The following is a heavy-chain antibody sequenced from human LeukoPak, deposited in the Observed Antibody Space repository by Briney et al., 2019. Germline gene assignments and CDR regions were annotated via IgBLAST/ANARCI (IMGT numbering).Heavy chain of an antibody. J-gene: IGHJ4*02. Sequence: GGSLRLSCAASGFTFSSYAMRWVRQAPGKGLEWVSAISGSGGSTYYADSVKGRFTISRDNSKNTLYLQMNSLRAEDTAVYYCAKSPARPYCSGGSCYSNYWGQGTLVTVSS. CDR1: GFTFSSYA. D-gene: IGHD2-15*01. CDR2: ISGSGGST. CDR3: AKSPARPYCSGGSCYSNY. V-gene: IGHV3-23*01.